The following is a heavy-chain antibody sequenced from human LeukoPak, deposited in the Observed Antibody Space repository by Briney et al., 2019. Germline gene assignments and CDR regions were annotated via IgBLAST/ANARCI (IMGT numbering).Heavy chain of an antibody. CDR2: ISTGSSYI. D-gene: IGHD2-15*01. J-gene: IGHJ4*02. CDR3: ARDRSGTFDY. Sequence: GGSLRLSCAASGFTFSTYTMNWVRQAPGKGLEWVSSISTGSSYIYYADSVRGRFTISRDNAKNSLYLQMNNLRAADTAVYYCARDRSGTFDYWGQGTLVTVSS. CDR1: GFTFSTYT. V-gene: IGHV3-21*01.